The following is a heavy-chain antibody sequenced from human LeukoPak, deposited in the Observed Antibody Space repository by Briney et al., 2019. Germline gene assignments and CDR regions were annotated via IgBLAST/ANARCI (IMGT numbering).Heavy chain of an antibody. V-gene: IGHV3-23*01. Sequence: GGSLRLSCAASGFTVSSYAMSWVRQAPGKGLEWVSAISGSGGSTYYADSVKGRFTISRDNSKNTLYLQMNSLRAEDTAVYYCARAPRAAPQYFDYWGQGTLVTVSS. J-gene: IGHJ4*02. CDR1: GFTVSSYA. CDR3: ARAPRAAPQYFDY. CDR2: ISGSGGST.